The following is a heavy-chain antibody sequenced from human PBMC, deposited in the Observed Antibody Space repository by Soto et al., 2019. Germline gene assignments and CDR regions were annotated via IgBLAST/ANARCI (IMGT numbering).Heavy chain of an antibody. Sequence: QVQLVQSGAEVKKPGASVKVSCKASGYTFTSYGISWARQAPGQGLEWMGWISAYNGNTNYAQKLQGRVTMTTDTSTSTAYMELRSLRSDDTAVYYCARVVPAAIIYYYYYMDVWGKGTTVTVSS. CDR1: GYTFTSYG. J-gene: IGHJ6*03. D-gene: IGHD2-2*01. CDR3: ARVVPAAIIYYYYYMDV. V-gene: IGHV1-18*01. CDR2: ISAYNGNT.